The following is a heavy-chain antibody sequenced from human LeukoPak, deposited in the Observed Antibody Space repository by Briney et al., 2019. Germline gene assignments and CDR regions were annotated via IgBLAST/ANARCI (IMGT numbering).Heavy chain of an antibody. CDR2: VLGNGRIT. V-gene: IGHV3-23*01. CDR3: AKLGSSWYAGDY. Sequence: GGSLRLSCAASGFTYSSYAMTWVRQAPGKGLEWVSVVLGNGRITYYADSVKGRFTISRDNSKNTLYLQMNSLRAEDTAVYYCAKLGSSWYAGDYWGQRTLVTVSS. CDR1: GFTYSSYA. J-gene: IGHJ4*02. D-gene: IGHD6-13*01.